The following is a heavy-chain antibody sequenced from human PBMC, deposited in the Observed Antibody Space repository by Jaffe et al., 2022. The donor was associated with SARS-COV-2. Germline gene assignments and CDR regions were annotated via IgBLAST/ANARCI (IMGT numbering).Heavy chain of an antibody. Sequence: EVQLVESGGGLVQPGGSLRLSCAASGFTFSSYWMSWVRQAPGKGLEWVANIKQDGSEKYYVDSVKGRFTISRDNAKNSLYLQMNSLRAEDTAVYYCARGSSSWYSLSGIPGAEYFQHWGQGTLVTVSS. D-gene: IGHD6-13*01. J-gene: IGHJ1*01. V-gene: IGHV3-7*01. CDR2: IKQDGSEK. CDR1: GFTFSSYW. CDR3: ARGSSSWYSLSGIPGAEYFQH.